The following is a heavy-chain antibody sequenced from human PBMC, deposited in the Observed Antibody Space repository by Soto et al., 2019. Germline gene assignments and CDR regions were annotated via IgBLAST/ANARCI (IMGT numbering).Heavy chain of an antibody. CDR3: ARVLYYGSGSYSPYGMDV. J-gene: IGHJ6*02. CDR1: GVSFNNNG. CDR2: VSPPFRTS. Sequence: QVQLVQSGAEVKKPGSSVKVSCKTSGVSFNNNGIGWVRQAPGHGLEWMGGVSPPFRTSNYARKFQGRISITADASTVTVNMELSSLTSEDTAQYYCARVLYYGSGSYSPYGMDVWGQGTTVTGSS. V-gene: IGHV1-69*01. D-gene: IGHD3-10*01.